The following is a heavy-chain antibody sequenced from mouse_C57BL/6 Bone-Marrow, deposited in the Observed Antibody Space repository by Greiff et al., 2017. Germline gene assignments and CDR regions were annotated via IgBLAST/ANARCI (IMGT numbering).Heavy chain of an antibody. V-gene: IGHV7-3*01. CDR2: IRNKANGYTT. J-gene: IGHJ2*01. D-gene: IGHD1-1*01. CDR1: GFTFTDYY. Sequence: EVMLVESGGGLVQPGGSLSLSCAASGFTFTDYYMSWVSQPPGKALEWLGFIRNKANGYTTEYSASVKGRFTISRDNSQSILYLQMKALRAEDSATYYCSRDYGSLVLFDYWGQGTTLTVSS. CDR3: SRDYGSLVLFDY.